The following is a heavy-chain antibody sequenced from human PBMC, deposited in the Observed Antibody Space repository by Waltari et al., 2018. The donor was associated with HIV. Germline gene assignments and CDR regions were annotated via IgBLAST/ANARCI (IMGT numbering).Heavy chain of an antibody. CDR1: GFAFSDHY. D-gene: IGHD5-12*01. J-gene: IGHJ4*02. Sequence: EVQLVESGGGLVRPGGSLRLSCAASGFAFSDHYLHWVRQAAGNGLEWVGRSRNKANSYTTEDAASVKGRFTIARDASKNSLFLQMTSLRADDTAIYYCTRDSNGYAGFDSWGQGALVTVSS. CDR3: TRDSNGYAGFDS. V-gene: IGHV3-72*01. CDR2: SRNKANSYTT.